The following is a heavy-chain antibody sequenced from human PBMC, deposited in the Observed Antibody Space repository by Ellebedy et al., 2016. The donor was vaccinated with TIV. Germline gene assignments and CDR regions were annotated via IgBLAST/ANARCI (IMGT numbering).Heavy chain of an antibody. CDR2: LDPEDGET. CDR1: GYTLTELS. D-gene: IGHD6-19*01. V-gene: IGHV1-24*01. CDR3: ATDIAGAVAAYYYHGMDV. J-gene: IGHJ6*02. Sequence: AASVKVSCKVFGYTLTELSMHWVRQAPGKGLEWMGGLDPEDGETIYAQKLQGRVTMTEDTSTDTAYMELSSLRSEDTAVYYCATDIAGAVAAYYYHGMDVWGQGTTVTVSS.